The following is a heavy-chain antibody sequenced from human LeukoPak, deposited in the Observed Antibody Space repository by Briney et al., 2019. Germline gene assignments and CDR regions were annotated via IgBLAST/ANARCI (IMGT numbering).Heavy chain of an antibody. D-gene: IGHD2-2*01. Sequence: PGGPLTLPCAASGFTLSIYSMNWPPHAPGKGLECVSYIISSSSYIYYADSVKGRFTISRDNAKNSLYMQMNSVRAEGTAVYYCVRDISTSGRDYWGQGTLVTVSS. CDR3: VRDISTSGRDY. CDR1: GFTLSIYS. J-gene: IGHJ4*02. CDR2: IISSSSYI. V-gene: IGHV3-21*05.